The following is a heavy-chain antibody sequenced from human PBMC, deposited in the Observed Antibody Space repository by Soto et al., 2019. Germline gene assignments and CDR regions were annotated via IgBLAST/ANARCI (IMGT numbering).Heavy chain of an antibody. V-gene: IGHV3-74*01. J-gene: IGHJ4*02. CDR3: ARAYYYDSSGYYKNYFDY. CDR1: RFTFSSYW. Sequence: PGGSLRLSCAASRFTFSSYWMHWVRQAPGKGLVWVSRINSDGSSTSYADSVKGRFTISRDNAKNTLYLQMNSLRAEDTAVYYCARAYYYDSSGYYKNYFDYWGQGTLVTVSS. D-gene: IGHD3-22*01. CDR2: INSDGSST.